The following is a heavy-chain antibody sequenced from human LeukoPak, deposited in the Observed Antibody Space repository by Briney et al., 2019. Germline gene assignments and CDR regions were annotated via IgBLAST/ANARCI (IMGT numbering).Heavy chain of an antibody. V-gene: IGHV4-39*01. Sequence: SETLSLTCTVSGGSISSSNHYWAWIRQPPGKGLEWIGSIYYSGSTFYSPSLKSRVTISVDTSKNQFSLKLSSVTAVDTAVYYCAREEASAGDYWGQGTLVTVSS. CDR3: AREEASAGDY. CDR2: IYYSGST. J-gene: IGHJ4*02. CDR1: GGSISSSNHY. D-gene: IGHD6-13*01.